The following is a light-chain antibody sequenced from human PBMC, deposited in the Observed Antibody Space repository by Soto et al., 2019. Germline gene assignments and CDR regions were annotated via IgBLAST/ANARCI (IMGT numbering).Light chain of an antibody. CDR1: QSVDSN. CDR2: GAS. Sequence: EVVMTQSPAILSVSPGDTATLSCRATQSVDSNLAWYQQKPGQAPRLLISGASTRATAIPARFSGSGSGTEFTLTISSLQSEDFAVYYCQQYNNWPRTFGQGTKVDIK. J-gene: IGKJ1*01. V-gene: IGKV3-15*01. CDR3: QQYNNWPRT.